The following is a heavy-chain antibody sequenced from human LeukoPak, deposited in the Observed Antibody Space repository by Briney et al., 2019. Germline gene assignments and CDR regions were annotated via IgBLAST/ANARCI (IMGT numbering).Heavy chain of an antibody. CDR1: GYTFTSYY. CDR2: INPSGGST. Sequence: GASVKVSCKASGYTFTSYYMHWVRQAPGQGLEWMGIINPSGGSTSYAQKFQGRATMTRDTSTSTVYMELSSLRSEDTAVYYCARDGDYYDSSGYYSSYFDYWGQGTLVTVSS. D-gene: IGHD3-22*01. V-gene: IGHV1-46*01. CDR3: ARDGDYYDSSGYYSSYFDY. J-gene: IGHJ4*02.